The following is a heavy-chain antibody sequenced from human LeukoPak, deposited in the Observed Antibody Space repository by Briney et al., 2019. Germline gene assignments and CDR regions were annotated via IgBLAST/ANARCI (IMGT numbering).Heavy chain of an antibody. CDR2: ISSSGSTI. Sequence: GESLRLSCAASGFTVSDYYMSWIRQAPGKGLEWVSYISSSGSTIYYADSVKGRFTISRDNAKNSLYLQMNSLRAEDTAVYYCARESYGSVPFDIWGQGTMVTVSS. CDR1: GFTVSDYY. D-gene: IGHD3-10*01. J-gene: IGHJ3*02. V-gene: IGHV3-11*01. CDR3: ARESYGSVPFDI.